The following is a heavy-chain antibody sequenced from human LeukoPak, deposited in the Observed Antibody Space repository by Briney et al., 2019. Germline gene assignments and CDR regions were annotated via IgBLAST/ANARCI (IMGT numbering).Heavy chain of an antibody. CDR1: GFTFSSYS. CDR2: ISSSSSTI. D-gene: IGHD5-12*01. V-gene: IGHV3-48*04. J-gene: IGHJ4*02. CDR3: ARVEASGYDYGAFDY. Sequence: GGSLRLSCAASGFTFSSYSMNWVRQAPGKGLEWVSYISSSSSTIYYADSVKGRFTISRDNAKNSLYLQMNSLRAEDTAVYYCARVEASGYDYGAFDYWGQGTLVTVSS.